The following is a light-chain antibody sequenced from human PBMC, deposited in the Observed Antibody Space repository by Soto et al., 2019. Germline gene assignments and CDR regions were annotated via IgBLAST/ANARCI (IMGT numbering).Light chain of an antibody. Sequence: EILLTQSPATLSLSPGDTATLSCRASQSVTSSLAWFQQKPGQAPRLLIYDVSRRATALQARFSGSGSGTDFTLTISRLEPEDFAVYYCKQRTTWPTCGRGTKVDIK. CDR2: DVS. CDR1: QSVTSS. V-gene: IGKV3-11*01. J-gene: IGKJ4*01. CDR3: KQRTTWPT.